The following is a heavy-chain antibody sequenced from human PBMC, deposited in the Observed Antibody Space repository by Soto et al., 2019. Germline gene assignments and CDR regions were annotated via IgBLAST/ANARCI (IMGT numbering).Heavy chain of an antibody. D-gene: IGHD6-13*01. CDR1: GGTFSSYA. V-gene: IGHV1-69*01. Sequence: QVQLVQSGAEVKKPGSSVKGTCKASGGTFSSYAISWVRQAPGQGLEWMGGIIPIFGTANYAQKFQGRVTITADESTSTAYMELSSLRSEATAVYYCALRHSSTLSHDYWGQGTLVTVSS. J-gene: IGHJ4*02. CDR3: ALRHSSTLSHDY. CDR2: IIPIFGTA.